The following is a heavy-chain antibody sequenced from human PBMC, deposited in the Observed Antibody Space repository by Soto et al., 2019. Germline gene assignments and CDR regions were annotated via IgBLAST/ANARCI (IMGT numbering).Heavy chain of an antibody. CDR2: ISGSGGRT. V-gene: IGHV3-23*01. CDR1: GFAFSSYA. CDR3: AKDSAPGNSDWPRFDP. J-gene: IGHJ5*02. D-gene: IGHD6-19*01. Sequence: HPGGSLRLSCAASGFAFSSYAMSWVRQAPGKGLEWVSVISGSGGRTNYADSVKGRFTISRDNSKNTLYLQMSSLRAEDTAVYYCAKDSAPGNSDWPRFDPCGQXTLVTVSS.